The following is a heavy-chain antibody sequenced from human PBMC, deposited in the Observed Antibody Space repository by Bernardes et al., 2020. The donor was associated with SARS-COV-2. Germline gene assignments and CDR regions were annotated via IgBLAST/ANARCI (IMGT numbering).Heavy chain of an antibody. J-gene: IGHJ4*02. CDR3: GRPSGSAMYYFHY. CDR2: IRNRARSYTT. Sequence: GGSLRLSCAASGFTFSDHYMDWVRQAPGKGLEWVGRIRNRARSYTTEYAASVKGRFTISRDDSKNSLYLQMNSLKTEDTAVYYCGRPSGSAMYYFHYWGQGTLVTVSS. D-gene: IGHD1-26*01. CDR1: GFTFSDHY. V-gene: IGHV3-72*01.